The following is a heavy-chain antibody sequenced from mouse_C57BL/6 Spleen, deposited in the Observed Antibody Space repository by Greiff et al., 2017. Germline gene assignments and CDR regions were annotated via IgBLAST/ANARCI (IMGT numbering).Heavy chain of an antibody. D-gene: IGHD1-1*01. J-gene: IGHJ1*03. CDR1: GYTFTSYW. CDR3: ASLYYGSSYGYFDV. Sequence: VQLQQPGAELVMPGASVKLSCKASGYTFTSYWMHWVKQRPGQGLEWIGEIDPSDSYTNYNQKFKGKSTLTVDKSSSTAYMQLSSLTSEDSAVYDCASLYYGSSYGYFDVWGTGTTVTVSS. CDR2: IDPSDSYT. V-gene: IGHV1-69*01.